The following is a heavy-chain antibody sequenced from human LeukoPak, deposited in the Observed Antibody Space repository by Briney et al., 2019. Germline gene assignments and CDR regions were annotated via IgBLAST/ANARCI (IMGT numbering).Heavy chain of an antibody. D-gene: IGHD4-17*01. CDR3: AKDFDYGDYFDY. Sequence: GGSLRLSCAASGFTLSGYGMHWVRQAPGKGLEWVAVTWYDGINKYYADSVKGRFTISRDNSKNTLHLQMNSLRAEDTAVYYCAKDFDYGDYFDYWGQGTLVTVSS. CDR1: GFTLSGYG. V-gene: IGHV3-33*03. CDR2: TWYDGINK. J-gene: IGHJ4*02.